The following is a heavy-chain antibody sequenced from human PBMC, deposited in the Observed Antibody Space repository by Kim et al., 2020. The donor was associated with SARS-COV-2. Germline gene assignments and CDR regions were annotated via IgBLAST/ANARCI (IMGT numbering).Heavy chain of an antibody. V-gene: IGHV4-39*01. Sequence: SLKSRVTISVDTSKNLFSLKLSSVTAADTAVYYCARHSRRAYCGGDCYDYWVQGTLVTVSS. D-gene: IGHD2-21*01. J-gene: IGHJ4*02. CDR3: ARHSRRAYCGGDCYDY.